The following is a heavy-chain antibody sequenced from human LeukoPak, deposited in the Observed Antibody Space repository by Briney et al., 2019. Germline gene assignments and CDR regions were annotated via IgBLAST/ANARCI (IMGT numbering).Heavy chain of an antibody. D-gene: IGHD4-11*01. V-gene: IGHV5-10-1*01. CDR1: GYSFTSYW. CDR3: ARHSPLDYSLTYGMDV. J-gene: IGHJ6*02. CDR2: IDPSDSYT. Sequence: GESLKISCKGSGYSFTSYWISWVRQMPGKGLEWMGRIDPSDSYTNYSPSFQGHVTISADKSISTAYLQWSSLTASDTAMYYCARHSPLDYSLTYGMDVWGQGTTVTVSS.